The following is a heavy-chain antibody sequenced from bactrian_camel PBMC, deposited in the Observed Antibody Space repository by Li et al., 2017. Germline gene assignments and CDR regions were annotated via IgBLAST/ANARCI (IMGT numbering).Heavy chain of an antibody. CDR1: GHTFGRWC. J-gene: IGHJ6*01. Sequence: HVQLVESGGGSVQAGGSLRLSCTWSGHTFGRWCMGWFRQAPGKERELVASIRSDGVTNYADSVKGRFTISQDNAKNTLYPQMNSLKTEDTAVYYCAAEGPSWDSDSCVNSEIGYWGQGTQVTVS. CDR3: AAEGPSWDSDSCVNSEIGY. CDR2: IRSDGVT. V-gene: IGHV3S55*01.